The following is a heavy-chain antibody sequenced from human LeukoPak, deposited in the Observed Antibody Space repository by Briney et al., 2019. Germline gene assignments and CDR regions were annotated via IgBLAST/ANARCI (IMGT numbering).Heavy chain of an antibody. CDR3: ARELVVVHAFDY. CDR2: ISSSGSTI. Sequence: PGGSLRLSCAASGVTFSDYYRSWIRQPPGKGLEWVSYISSSGSTIYYADPVKGRFTISRDNAKNSLYLQMNSLRAEDTAVYYCARELVVVHAFDYWGQGTLVTVSS. J-gene: IGHJ4*02. CDR1: GVTFSDYY. D-gene: IGHD3-22*01. V-gene: IGHV3-11*01.